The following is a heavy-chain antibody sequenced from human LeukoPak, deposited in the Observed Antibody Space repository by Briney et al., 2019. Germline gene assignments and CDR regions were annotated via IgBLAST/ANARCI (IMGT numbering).Heavy chain of an antibody. J-gene: IGHJ4*02. D-gene: IGHD3-10*01. CDR2: INHSGST. V-gene: IGHV4-34*01. Sequence: SETLSLTCTVSGGSISSYYWSWIRQPPGKGLEWIGEINHSGSTNYNPSLKSRVTISVDTSKNQFSLKLSSVTAADTAVYYCARWPHYYGSGSYAQGDYWGQGTLVTVSS. CDR3: ARWPHYYGSGSYAQGDY. CDR1: GGSISSYY.